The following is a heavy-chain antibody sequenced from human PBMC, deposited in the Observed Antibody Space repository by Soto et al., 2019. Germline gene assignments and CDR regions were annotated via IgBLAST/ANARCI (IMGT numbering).Heavy chain of an antibody. CDR3: AKDDDTSSHFSLLDF. CDR2: SWSGGRGE. CDR1: GFTFRNYG. Sequence: PGGSMTLSCAASGFTFRNYGIHWVRQAPGKGLEWVGLSWSGGRGEDCADSVRGRFTISRDYSKTTVYLQMNSLRVEGTAVYYCAKDDDTSSHFSLLDFRGQGTLVTVSS. V-gene: IGHV3-33*06. D-gene: IGHD3-22*01. J-gene: IGHJ4*02.